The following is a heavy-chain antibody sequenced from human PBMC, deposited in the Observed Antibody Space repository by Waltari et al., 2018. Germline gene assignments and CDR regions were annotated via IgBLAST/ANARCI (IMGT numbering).Heavy chain of an antibody. J-gene: IGHJ4*02. CDR1: GYSISSGYY. D-gene: IGHD4-17*01. CDR3: ARAHYGDYDY. V-gene: IGHV4-38-2*02. Sequence: QVQLQESGPGLVKPSETLSLTCTVSGYSISSGYYWGWIRQPPGKGLEWIGSIYHSGSTYYNPSLKSRVTISVDTSKNQFSLKLSSVTAADTAVYYCARAHYGDYDYWGQGTLVTVSS. CDR2: IYHSGST.